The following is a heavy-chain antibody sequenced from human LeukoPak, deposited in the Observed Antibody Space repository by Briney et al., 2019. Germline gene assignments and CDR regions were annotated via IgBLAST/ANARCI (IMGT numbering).Heavy chain of an antibody. Sequence: ASVKVSCKASGGTFSSYAISWVRQAPGQGLEWMGGIIPIFGTANYAQKFQGRVTITADESTSTAYMELNSLRAEDTAVYYCARMESPYCTNGVCGIDYWGQGALVTVSS. CDR3: ARMESPYCTNGVCGIDY. CDR2: IIPIFGTA. D-gene: IGHD2-8*01. V-gene: IGHV1-69*01. J-gene: IGHJ4*02. CDR1: GGTFSSYA.